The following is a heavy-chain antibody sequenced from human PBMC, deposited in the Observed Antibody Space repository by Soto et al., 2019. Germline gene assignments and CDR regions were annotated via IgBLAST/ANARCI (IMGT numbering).Heavy chain of an antibody. CDR1: GFTFSSYW. D-gene: IGHD3-3*01. Sequence: SGFTFSSYWMHWVRQAPGKGLVWVSRINSDGSSTSYADSVKGRFTISRDNAKNTLYLQMNSLRAEDTAVYYCARYYYDFWSGYYQDGMDVWGQGTTVTVSS. V-gene: IGHV3-74*01. CDR3: ARYYYDFWSGYYQDGMDV. J-gene: IGHJ6*02. CDR2: INSDGSST.